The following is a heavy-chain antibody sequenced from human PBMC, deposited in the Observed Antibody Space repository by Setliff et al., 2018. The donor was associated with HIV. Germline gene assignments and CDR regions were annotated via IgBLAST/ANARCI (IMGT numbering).Heavy chain of an antibody. D-gene: IGHD3-3*01. J-gene: IGHJ4*02. CDR3: ASNGFWSGYSTILDY. CDR1: GFTFSDYY. Sequence: GGSLRLSCVASGFTFSDYYMSWIRQAPGKGLEWVSYISSSGSTIYYADSVKGRFTISRDNAKNSLYLQMNSLRAEDTAVYYCASNGFWSGYSTILDYWGQGTLVTVSS. V-gene: IGHV3-11*01. CDR2: ISSSGSTI.